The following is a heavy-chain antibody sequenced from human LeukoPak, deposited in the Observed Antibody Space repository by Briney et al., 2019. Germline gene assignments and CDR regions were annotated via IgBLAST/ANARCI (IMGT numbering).Heavy chain of an antibody. Sequence: PGGSLRLSCAASGFTFSSYAMSWVRQAPGKGLEWVSAISGSGGSTYYADSVKGRFTISRDNSKNTLYLQMNSLSAEDTAVYYCAKESGLLWFGERNAFDIWGQGTMVTVSS. D-gene: IGHD3-10*01. CDR1: GFTFSSYA. CDR3: AKESGLLWFGERNAFDI. J-gene: IGHJ3*02. CDR2: ISGSGGST. V-gene: IGHV3-23*01.